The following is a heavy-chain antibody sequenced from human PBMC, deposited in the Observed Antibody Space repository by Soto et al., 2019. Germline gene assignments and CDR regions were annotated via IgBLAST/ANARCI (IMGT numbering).Heavy chain of an antibody. Sequence: ASVKVSCKASEYSFTGYYLHWVRQAPEQGLEWLGWINPNGGTNYAQKFQGRVTMTSDTSISTAYMELTRLRSDDTAVYYCAKDATRSDGWYYFDYWGQGTLVTVSS. CDR2: INPNGGT. J-gene: IGHJ4*02. CDR1: EYSFTGYY. CDR3: AKDATRSDGWYYFDY. D-gene: IGHD6-19*01. V-gene: IGHV1-2*02.